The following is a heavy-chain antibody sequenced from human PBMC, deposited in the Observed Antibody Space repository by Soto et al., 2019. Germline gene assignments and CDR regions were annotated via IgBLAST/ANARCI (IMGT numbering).Heavy chain of an antibody. J-gene: IGHJ4*02. D-gene: IGHD2-2*01. Sequence: EVQLVESGGGLVQPGGSLRLSCAGSGFTVSSNYMTWLRQTPGKGLEWVSVIYAGGTTYYADSVKGRFTISRDISSNTMYLQMDILRVKDTAIYYCARVFHSESMYLSVSDYWGQGIVVAVSS. V-gene: IGHV3-66*01. CDR3: ARVFHSESMYLSVSDY. CDR2: IYAGGTT. CDR1: GFTVSSNY.